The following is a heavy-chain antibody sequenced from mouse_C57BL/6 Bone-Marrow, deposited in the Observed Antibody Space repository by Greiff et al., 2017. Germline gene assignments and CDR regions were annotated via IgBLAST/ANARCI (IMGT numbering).Heavy chain of an antibody. J-gene: IGHJ2*01. CDR3: ARFRSYFDY. CDR1: GYTFTSYW. D-gene: IGHD2-14*01. CDR2: IDPSDSYT. V-gene: IGHV1-50*01. Sequence: QVQLQQPGAELVKPGASVKLSCKASGYTFTSYWMQWVKQRPGQGLEWIGEIDPSDSYTNYNQKFKGKATLTVDTSSSTAYMQLSSLTSEDSAVYYCARFRSYFDYWGLGTTLTVSS.